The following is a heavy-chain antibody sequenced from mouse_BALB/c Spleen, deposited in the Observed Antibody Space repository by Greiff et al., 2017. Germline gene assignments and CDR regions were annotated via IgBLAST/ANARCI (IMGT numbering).Heavy chain of an antibody. D-gene: IGHD1-1*01. CDR3: ARFHYYGSSEVYAMDY. Sequence: VQLQESGAELAKPGASVKMSCKASGYTFTSYTMHWVKQRPGQGLEWIGYINPSSGYTNYNQKFKDKATLTADKSSSTAYMQLSSLTSEDSAVYYCARFHYYGSSEVYAMDYWGQGTSVTVSS. CDR1: GYTFTSYT. CDR2: INPSSGYT. V-gene: IGHV1-4*01. J-gene: IGHJ4*01.